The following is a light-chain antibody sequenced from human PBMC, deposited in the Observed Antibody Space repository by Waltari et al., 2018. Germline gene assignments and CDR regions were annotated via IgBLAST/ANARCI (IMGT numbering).Light chain of an antibody. CDR2: DVS. Sequence: QSALTQPASVSGSPGQSITLPCPGTSSDVGGYNFVPWYQQHPGKAPKLMIYDVSERPSGVSNHFSGSKSGNTASLTISGLQAEDEADYYCSSYTSSNTWVFGGGTKLTVL. CDR1: SSDVGGYNF. CDR3: SSYTSSNTWV. V-gene: IGLV2-14*01. J-gene: IGLJ3*02.